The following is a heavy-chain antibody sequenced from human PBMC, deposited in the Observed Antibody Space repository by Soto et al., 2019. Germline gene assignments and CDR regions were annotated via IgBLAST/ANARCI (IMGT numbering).Heavy chain of an antibody. CDR1: GFNLHDHA. J-gene: IGHJ5*02. Sequence: PGGSLRLSCVASGFNLHDHAMHWVRQAPGKGLEWVSTISSNSAYIYYTDALRGRFTISRDNAKNSLHLQMNSLRAEDTAVYYCTRDASRDSSARGWFDPWGPGTLVTVSS. D-gene: IGHD6-13*01. CDR3: TRDASRDSSARGWFDP. V-gene: IGHV3-21*01. CDR2: ISSNSAYI.